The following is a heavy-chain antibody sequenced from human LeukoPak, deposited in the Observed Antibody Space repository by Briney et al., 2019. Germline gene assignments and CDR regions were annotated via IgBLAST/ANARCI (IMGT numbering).Heavy chain of an antibody. CDR1: GFTLSGDY. CDR2: ISYDGSDK. J-gene: IGHJ4*02. D-gene: IGHD1-26*01. Sequence: GGSLRLSCAASGFTLSGDYMSWVRQAPGKGLEWVAAISYDGSDKNYADSLKGRFTISRDNSKNMLYLQMNSLRVEDTAVYYCAKEYRHSGSYSLPYFDYWGQGTLVTVSS. CDR3: AKEYRHSGSYSLPYFDY. V-gene: IGHV3-30*18.